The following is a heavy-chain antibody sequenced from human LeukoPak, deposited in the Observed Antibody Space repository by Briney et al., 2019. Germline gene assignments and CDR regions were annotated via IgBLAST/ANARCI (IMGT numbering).Heavy chain of an antibody. Sequence: GGSLRLSCAASGFTFSDYYMSWIRQAPGKGLEWVSYISSSGSTIYYADSVKGRFTISRDDAKNSLYLQMNSLRAEDTAVYYCGSSVSGGWPNYFDYWGQGTLVTVSS. CDR1: GFTFSDYY. V-gene: IGHV3-11*04. J-gene: IGHJ4*02. CDR3: GSSVSGGWPNYFDY. D-gene: IGHD3-10*01. CDR2: ISSSGSTI.